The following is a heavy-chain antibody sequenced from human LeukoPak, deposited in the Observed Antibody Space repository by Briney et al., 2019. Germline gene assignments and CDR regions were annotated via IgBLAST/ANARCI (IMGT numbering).Heavy chain of an antibody. J-gene: IGHJ3*01. D-gene: IGHD3-22*01. Sequence: GESLKISCKGSGYNFNDFWIGWVRQTPGRGLEWMGVIYPGHSDTRYSPSFQGQVTISADTSITTAYLQLISLKDSDTATYYCARPIENLCHRDSRGDAFAFWGQGTVVTVSS. V-gene: IGHV5-51*01. CDR3: ARPIENLCHRDSRGDAFAF. CDR2: IYPGHSDT. CDR1: GYNFNDFW.